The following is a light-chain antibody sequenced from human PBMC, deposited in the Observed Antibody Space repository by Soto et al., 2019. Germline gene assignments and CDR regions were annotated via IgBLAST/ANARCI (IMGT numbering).Light chain of an antibody. CDR1: SSDVGNYTL. CDR3: CSYAGDSYV. CDR2: DVS. V-gene: IGLV2-23*02. Sequence: QSALTQPASVSGSPGQSITISCPGTSSDVGNYTLVSWYQQHPGKAPKLMIYDVSKRPSGVSNRFSGSKSGNTASLTISGLQADDEADYYCCSYAGDSYVFGTGTKVTVL. J-gene: IGLJ1*01.